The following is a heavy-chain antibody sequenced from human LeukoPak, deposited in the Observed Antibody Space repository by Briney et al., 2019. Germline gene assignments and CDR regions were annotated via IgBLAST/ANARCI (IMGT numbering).Heavy chain of an antibody. D-gene: IGHD1-26*01. CDR3: ARHGTYPSFDY. CDR2: IYYSGST. J-gene: IGHJ4*02. Sequence: SETLSLTCTVSGGSISSYYWSWIRQPPGEGLEWIGYIYYSGSTNYNPSLESRVTISVDTSKNQFSLKLNSVTAADTAVYYCARHGTYPSFDYWGQGTLVTVSS. CDR1: GGSISSYY. V-gene: IGHV4-59*08.